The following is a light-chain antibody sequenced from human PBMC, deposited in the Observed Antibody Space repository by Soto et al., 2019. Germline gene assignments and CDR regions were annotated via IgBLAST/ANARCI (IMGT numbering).Light chain of an antibody. CDR1: QSVSSN. Sequence: IVLTQAPGTLSLSPCERATLSCRASQSVSSNLAWYQQKPGQAPRLLIYGASTRATGIPARFSGSGSGKELTLNISSMQSEDFAVYYCNQYDSWTVGQVTKVEIK. CDR3: NQYDSWT. CDR2: GAS. J-gene: IGKJ1*01. V-gene: IGKV3-15*01.